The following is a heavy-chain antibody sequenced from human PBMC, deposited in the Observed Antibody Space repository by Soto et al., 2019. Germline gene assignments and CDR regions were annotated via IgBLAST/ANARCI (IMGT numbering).Heavy chain of an antibody. J-gene: IGHJ6*02. V-gene: IGHV4-31*01. CDR1: GGSISSGGYY. CDR2: IYYSGST. Sequence: QVQLQESGPGLVKPSQTLSLTCTVSGGSISSGGYYWSWIRQHPGKGLEWIGYIYYSGSTYYNPSLRSLVIILGDTSKNQCHLKLSSLTAADTAVYYCARDPRNCYFWSGYSELYEYGMYVWGQGTTVTVSS. D-gene: IGHD3-3*01. CDR3: ARDPRNCYFWSGYSELYEYGMYV.